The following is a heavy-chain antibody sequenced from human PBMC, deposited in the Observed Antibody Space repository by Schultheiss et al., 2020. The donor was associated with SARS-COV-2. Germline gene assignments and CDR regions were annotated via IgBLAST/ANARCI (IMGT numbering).Heavy chain of an antibody. J-gene: IGHJ6*02. CDR1: GYSISSGYY. CDR3: ARDRYYYGIDV. Sequence: SETLSLTCAVSGYSISSGYYWSWIRQPPGKGLEWIGYIYYSGSTNYNPSLKSRVTILVDTSKNQFSLKLSSVTATDTAVYYCARDRYYYGIDVWGQGTTVTVSS. CDR2: IYYSGST. V-gene: IGHV4-61*01.